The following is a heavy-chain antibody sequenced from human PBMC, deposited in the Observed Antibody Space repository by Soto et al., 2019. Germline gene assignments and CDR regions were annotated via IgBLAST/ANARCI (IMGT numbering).Heavy chain of an antibody. J-gene: IGHJ4*02. CDR3: ARAGIAVAGKVDY. Sequence: GESLKISCQASGYSFTNYWIAWVRQVPGKGLEWMGIIYPDDSDTRYNPTFEGHVTISADKSISTAYLQWSSLKASDTAVYYCARAGIAVAGKVDYWGQGTLVTVSS. CDR2: IYPDDSDT. CDR1: GYSFTNYW. V-gene: IGHV5-51*01. D-gene: IGHD6-19*01.